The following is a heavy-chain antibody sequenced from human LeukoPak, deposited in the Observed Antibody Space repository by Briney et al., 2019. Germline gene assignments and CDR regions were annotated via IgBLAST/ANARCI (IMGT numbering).Heavy chain of an antibody. CDR1: DGSISNTDSY. V-gene: IGHV4-39*01. D-gene: IGHD5-18*01. CDR3: ARPSRGSGFNYGYSGYFDY. CDR2: ITYSGST. J-gene: IGHJ4*02. Sequence: PSETLSLTCTVPDGSISNTDSYWGWVRQPPGKGLEWIGSITYSGSTYYNPPLRSRVTISIDTSKNQFSLKLTSVTAADTAVYYCARPSRGSGFNYGYSGYFDYWGQGTLVTVSS.